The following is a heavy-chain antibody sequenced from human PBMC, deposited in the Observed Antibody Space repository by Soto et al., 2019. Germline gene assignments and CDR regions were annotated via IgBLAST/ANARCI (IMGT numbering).Heavy chain of an antibody. CDR3: ARENLELPYYYYGMDV. D-gene: IGHD1-7*01. Sequence: GGSLRLSCAASGFTFSSYAMHWVRQAPGKGLEWVAVISYDGSNKYYADSVKGRFTISRDNSKNTLYLQMNSLRAEDTAVYYCARENLELPYYYYGMDVWGQGTTVTISS. CDR1: GFTFSSYA. V-gene: IGHV3-30-3*01. J-gene: IGHJ6*02. CDR2: ISYDGSNK.